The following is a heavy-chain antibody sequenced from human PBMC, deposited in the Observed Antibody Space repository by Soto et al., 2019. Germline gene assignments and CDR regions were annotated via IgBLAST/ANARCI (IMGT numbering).Heavy chain of an antibody. CDR2: ISAYNGNT. CDR1: GYTFTSYG. Sequence: ASVKVSCKASGYTFTSYGISWVRQAPGQGLEWMGWISAYNGNTNYAQKLQGRVTMTTDTSTSTAYMELRSLRSDDTAVYYCARKMNPLPPYYFDYWGQGTLVTVSS. J-gene: IGHJ4*02. CDR3: ARKMNPLPPYYFDY. V-gene: IGHV1-18*01.